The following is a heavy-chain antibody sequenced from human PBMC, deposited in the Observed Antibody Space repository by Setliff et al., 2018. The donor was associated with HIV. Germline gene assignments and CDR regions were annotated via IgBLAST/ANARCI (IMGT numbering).Heavy chain of an antibody. D-gene: IGHD3-9*01. CDR1: GYTLTELS. J-gene: IGHJ4*02. CDR2: FDPKDGET. Sequence: ASVKVSCKVSGYTLTELSMHWVRQAPGKGLEWMGGFDPKDGETMYAQKFQGRVTITADRSTNTAYMDLSSLSSDDTALYFCATFDYNLLTGCPCWGQGTLVTVSS. V-gene: IGHV1-24*01. CDR3: ATFDYNLLTGCPC.